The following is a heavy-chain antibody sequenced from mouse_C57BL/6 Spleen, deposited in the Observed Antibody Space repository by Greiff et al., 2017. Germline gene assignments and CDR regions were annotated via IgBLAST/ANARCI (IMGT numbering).Heavy chain of an antibody. CDR2: IYPRDGST. J-gene: IGHJ4*01. Sequence: VQLQQSGPELVKPGASVKLSCKASGYTFTSYEINWVKQRPGQGLEWIGWIYPRDGSTKYNEKFKGKATLTVDTSSSTAYMELHSLTTEDSAVYFCARSGGNYAMDYWGQGTSVTVSS. V-gene: IGHV1-85*01. D-gene: IGHD1-1*01. CDR1: GYTFTSYE. CDR3: ARSGGNYAMDY.